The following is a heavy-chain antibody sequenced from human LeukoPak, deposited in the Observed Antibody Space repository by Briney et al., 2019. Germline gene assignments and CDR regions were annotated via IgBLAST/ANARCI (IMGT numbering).Heavy chain of an antibody. CDR1: GGTFNSYG. V-gene: IGHV1-69*13. J-gene: IGHJ6*04. CDR3: ARSNYYGSGTPDYYYGMDV. Sequence: SVKVSCKATGGTFNSYGVSWVRQAPGQGLEWMGGIIPIFGTSTYAQKFQGRVTITADESTSTAYMELSSLRSEDTAVYYCARSNYYGSGTPDYYYGMDVWGIGTTVTVSS. CDR2: IIPIFGTS. D-gene: IGHD3-10*01.